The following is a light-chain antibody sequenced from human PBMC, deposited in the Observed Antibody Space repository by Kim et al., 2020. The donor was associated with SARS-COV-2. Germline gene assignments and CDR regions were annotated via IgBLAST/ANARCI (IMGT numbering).Light chain of an antibody. Sequence: SASEGDSVTITGRQSRGIGDDVSWYQQKSGKAPRLLIHAASRVQSGVPSRFSGSRSGTEYTLAISDLQPEDSATYFCHQTYFAPFTFGQGTKLEIK. V-gene: IGKV1-39*01. CDR1: RGIGDD. J-gene: IGKJ2*01. CDR2: AAS. CDR3: HQTYFAPFT.